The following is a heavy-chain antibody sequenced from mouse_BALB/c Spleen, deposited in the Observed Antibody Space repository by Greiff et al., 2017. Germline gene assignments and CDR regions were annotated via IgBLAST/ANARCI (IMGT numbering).Heavy chain of an antibody. CDR1: GFSLTSYG. CDR2: IWSGGST. V-gene: IGHV2-2*02. J-gene: IGHJ4*01. Sequence: VHLVESGPGLVQPSQSLSITCTVSGFSLTSYGVHWVRQSPGKGLEWLGVIWSGGSTDYNAAFISRLSISKDNSKSQVFFKMNSLQANDTAIYYCARNRGSYYAMDYWGQGTSVTVSS. D-gene: IGHD3-2*02. CDR3: ARNRGSYYAMDY.